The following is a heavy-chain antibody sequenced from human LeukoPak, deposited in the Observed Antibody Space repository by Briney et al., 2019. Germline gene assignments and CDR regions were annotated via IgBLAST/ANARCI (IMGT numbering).Heavy chain of an antibody. V-gene: IGHV4-59*01. CDR1: GGSISSYY. Sequence: SETLSLTCTVSGGSISSYYWSWIRQPPEKGLEWIGYISYTGSTNYNPSLKSRVTISVDTSKNQFSLKLSSVTAADTAVYYCARWNRMIDYWGQGTLVTVSS. CDR2: ISYTGST. D-gene: IGHD1-1*01. CDR3: ARWNRMIDY. J-gene: IGHJ4*02.